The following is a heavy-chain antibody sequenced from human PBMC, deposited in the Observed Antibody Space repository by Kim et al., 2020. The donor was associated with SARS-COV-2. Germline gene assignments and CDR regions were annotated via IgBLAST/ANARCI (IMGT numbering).Heavy chain of an antibody. Sequence: GGSLRLSCAASGFTIDDHGMTWVRQVPGKGLEWVAGISWNGGSTGYGDSVKGRFTISRDNAKNLLYLQMNRLRAEDTAFYYCARGDRSGWYYDFWGQGTLVTVSS. J-gene: IGHJ4*02. V-gene: IGHV3-20*04. CDR1: GFTIDDHG. CDR2: ISWNGGST. CDR3: ARGDRSGWYYDF. D-gene: IGHD6-19*01.